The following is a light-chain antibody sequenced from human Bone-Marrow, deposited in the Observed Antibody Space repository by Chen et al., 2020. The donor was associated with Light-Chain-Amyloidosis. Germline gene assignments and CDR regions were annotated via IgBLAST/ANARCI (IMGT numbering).Light chain of an antibody. CDR3: QQYYSAPFT. CDR1: QSVLYSSNNKNY. Sequence: DLVMTQSPDSLAVYLGESATINCKSSQSVLYSSNNKNYLAWYQQKPGQPPKLLISWASTRESGVPDRFTGSGSGTDFTLTISSLQAEDVAVYYCQQYYSAPFTFGPGTKVNIK. J-gene: IGKJ3*01. V-gene: IGKV4-1*01. CDR2: WAS.